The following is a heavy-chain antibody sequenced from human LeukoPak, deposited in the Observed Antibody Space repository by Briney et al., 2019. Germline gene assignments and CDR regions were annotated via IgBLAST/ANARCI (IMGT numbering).Heavy chain of an antibody. V-gene: IGHV1-2*02. Sequence: ASVKVSCKASGYTFTGYYMHWVRQAPGQGLEWMGWINPNSGGTNYAQKFQGRVTMTRDMSISTAYMELSRLRSDDTAVYYCARRTVAGTYFDYWGQGTLVTVSS. CDR2: INPNSGGT. J-gene: IGHJ4*02. CDR1: GYTFTGYY. CDR3: ARRTVAGTYFDY. D-gene: IGHD6-19*01.